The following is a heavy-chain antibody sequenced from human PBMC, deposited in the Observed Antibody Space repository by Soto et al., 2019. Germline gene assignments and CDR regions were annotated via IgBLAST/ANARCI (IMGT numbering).Heavy chain of an antibody. Sequence: LRLSCAASGFTFSSYSMNWVRQAPGKGLEWVSSISSSSSHIFYADSVKGRFTISRDNAKNSLYLQMNSLRAEDTAVYYCATRYCTSTNCYSFDYWGQGTLVTVSS. CDR2: ISSSSSHI. D-gene: IGHD2-2*01. J-gene: IGHJ4*02. V-gene: IGHV3-21*01. CDR1: GFTFSSYS. CDR3: ATRYCTSTNCYSFDY.